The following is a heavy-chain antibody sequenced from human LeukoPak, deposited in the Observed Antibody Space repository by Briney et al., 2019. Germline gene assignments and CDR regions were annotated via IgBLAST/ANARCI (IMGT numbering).Heavy chain of an antibody. CDR1: GGSINNYY. J-gene: IGHJ4*02. D-gene: IGHD1-1*01. Sequence: SETLSLTCTVSGGSINNYYWGWIRQPPGKGLEWIGSIYYGGSTYYNPSLKSRATISINTSKNQFSLKVSSVTAADTAVYYCAVRITGFDYWGRGTLVTVSS. V-gene: IGHV4-39*01. CDR2: IYYGGST. CDR3: AVRITGFDY.